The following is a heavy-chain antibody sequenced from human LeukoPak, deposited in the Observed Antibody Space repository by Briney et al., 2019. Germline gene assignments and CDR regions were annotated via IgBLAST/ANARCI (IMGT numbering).Heavy chain of an antibody. J-gene: IGHJ6*02. Sequence: ARSLTLSCAASQFTLRHHEMNWVRQAPRQALEWASYISSSGRPIYYADYVKARFTISRDNPKNSLYLQMTSPRAEDTAVYYCARGSVQMEGQDYYYYGMGVWGQGTTVTVSS. CDR1: QFTLRHHE. CDR2: ISSSGRPI. CDR3: ARGSVQMEGQDYYYYGMGV. D-gene: IGHD1-1*01. V-gene: IGHV3-48*03.